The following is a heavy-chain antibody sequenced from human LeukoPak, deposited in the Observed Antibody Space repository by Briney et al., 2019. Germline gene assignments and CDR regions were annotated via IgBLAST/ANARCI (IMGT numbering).Heavy chain of an antibody. J-gene: IGHJ4*02. Sequence: PSETLSLTCTVSGGSISSSSYYWGWIRQPPGKGLEWIGSIYYSGSTYYNPSLKSRVTISVDTSKNQFSLKLSSVTAADTAVYYCARDSGPCDYWGQGTLVTVSS. CDR3: ARDSGPCDY. CDR2: IYYSGST. CDR1: GGSISSSSYY. D-gene: IGHD2-8*02. V-gene: IGHV4-39*02.